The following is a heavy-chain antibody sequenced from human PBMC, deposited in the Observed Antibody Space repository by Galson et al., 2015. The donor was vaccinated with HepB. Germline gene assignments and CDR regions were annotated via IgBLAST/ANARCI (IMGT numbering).Heavy chain of an antibody. J-gene: IGHJ4*02. V-gene: IGHV5-51*01. CDR3: ARHASPSYYDSSGYYHY. CDR1: GYSFTSYW. CDR2: IYPGDSDT. D-gene: IGHD3-22*01. Sequence: QSGAEVKKPGESLKISCKGSGYSFTSYWIGWVRQMPGKGLEWMGIIYPGDSDTRYSPSFQGQVTISADKSISTAYLQWSSLKASDTAMYYCARHASPSYYDSSGYYHYWGQGTLVTVSS.